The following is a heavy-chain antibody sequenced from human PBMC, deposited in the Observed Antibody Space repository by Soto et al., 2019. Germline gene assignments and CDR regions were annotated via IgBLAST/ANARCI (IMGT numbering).Heavy chain of an antibody. V-gene: IGHV1-58*01. CDR3: ATANNTSPFDF. D-gene: IGHD1-26*01. CDR2: IVVDSGNT. J-gene: IGHJ4*02. Sequence: SVKVSCKASGVTFAYSAVQWVRQARGQRLEWIGRIVVDSGNTKYAQRFTERVTISWDMSTTTAFMELRSLRSEDTAVYYCATANNTSPFDFWGLGTLVTVSS. CDR1: GVTFAYSA.